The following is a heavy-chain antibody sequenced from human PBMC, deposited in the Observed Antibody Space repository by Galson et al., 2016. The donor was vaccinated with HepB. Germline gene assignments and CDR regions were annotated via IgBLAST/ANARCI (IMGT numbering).Heavy chain of an antibody. CDR2: ITNSGITT. CDR1: GFTFTTYG. CDR3: ANARGGRTFDI. D-gene: IGHD2-15*01. V-gene: IGHV3-23*01. J-gene: IGHJ3*02. Sequence: SLRLSCAASGFTFTTYGMHWVRQAPGKGLEWVSSITNSGITTHYTDSVKGRFTISRDNSKNTLYLQMNSLRAEDTAVYYCANARGGRTFDIWGQGTMVTVSS.